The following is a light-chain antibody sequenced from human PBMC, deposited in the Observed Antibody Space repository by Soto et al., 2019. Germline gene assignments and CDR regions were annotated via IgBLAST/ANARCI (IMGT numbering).Light chain of an antibody. CDR2: DAS. CDR1: QSVSSY. V-gene: IGKV3-11*01. J-gene: IGKJ1*01. CDR3: QQRSNWSTWT. Sequence: EIVLTQSPATLSLSPGERATLSCRASQSVSSYLAWYQQKPGQAPRLLIYDASNRATGIPARFSGSGSGTDSTLTISSLEPEDFAVYYCQQRSNWSTWTFGQGTKVEIK.